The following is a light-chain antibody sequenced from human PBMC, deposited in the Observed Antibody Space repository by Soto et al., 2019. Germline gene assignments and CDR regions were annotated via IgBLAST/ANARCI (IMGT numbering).Light chain of an antibody. CDR3: QQYNCYPRT. V-gene: IGKV1-5*01. J-gene: IGKJ1*01. CDR1: QSISSW. CDR2: DAS. Sequence: DIQMTQSPSTLSASVGDRVTITCRASQSISSWLAWYQQKPGKAPKLLIYDASSLESAIPSRFSGSGSGTEFTLTISGLQPDDFATYYCQQYNCYPRTFGQGTKVEIK.